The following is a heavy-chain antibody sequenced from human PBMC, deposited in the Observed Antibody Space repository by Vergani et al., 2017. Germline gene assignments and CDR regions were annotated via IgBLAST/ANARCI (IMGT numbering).Heavy chain of an antibody. Sequence: QVQLVESGGGVVQPGRSLRLSCAASGFTFSSYGMHWVRQAPGKGLEWVAVIWYDGSNKYYADSVKGRFSISRDNSKNTLYLQMNSLRAEDTAVYYCARDKSVGGLTTLDYWGQGTLVTVSS. D-gene: IGHD1-1*01. V-gene: IGHV3-33*01. CDR3: ARDKSVGGLTTLDY. CDR2: IWYDGSNK. CDR1: GFTFSSYG. J-gene: IGHJ4*02.